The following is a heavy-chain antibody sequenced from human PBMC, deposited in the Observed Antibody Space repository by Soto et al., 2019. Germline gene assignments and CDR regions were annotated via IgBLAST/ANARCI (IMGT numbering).Heavy chain of an antibody. Sequence: PSETLSLTCTVSGDSISSYYWSWIRQPPGKGLEWIGYIYYSGSTYYNPSLKSRVTISVDTSKNQFSLKLSSVTAADTAVYYCARLNSWPTPKVYDSSGYTYNWFDPWGQGTLVTVSS. J-gene: IGHJ5*02. CDR3: ARLNSWPTPKVYDSSGYTYNWFDP. V-gene: IGHV4-59*01. CDR1: GDSISSYY. D-gene: IGHD3-22*01. CDR2: IYYSGST.